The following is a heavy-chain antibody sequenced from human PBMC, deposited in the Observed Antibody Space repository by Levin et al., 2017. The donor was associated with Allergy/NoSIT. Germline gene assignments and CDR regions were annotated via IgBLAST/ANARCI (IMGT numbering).Heavy chain of an antibody. CDR2: ISFNGDKK. D-gene: IGHD3-10*01. Sequence: GGSLRLSCAASGFGFTLYGLHWVRQAPGKGLEWVAFISFNGDKKFYVDSVKGRFTVSRDNLKNTLYLPMDSLRSEDTAVYHCARAGYYGLGTSALSHWGQGTLVSVSS. CDR1: GFGFTLYG. J-gene: IGHJ4*02. CDR3: ARAGYYGLGTSALSH. V-gene: IGHV3-30*03.